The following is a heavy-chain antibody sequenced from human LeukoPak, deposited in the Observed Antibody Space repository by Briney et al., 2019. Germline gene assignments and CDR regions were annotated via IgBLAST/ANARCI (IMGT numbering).Heavy chain of an antibody. Sequence: SCKASGYTFTSYGMHWVRQAPGKGLEWVAVISYDGSNKYYADSVKGRFTISRDNSKNTLYLQMNSLRAEDTAVYYCAKDYSLRGFDYWGQGTLVTVSS. J-gene: IGHJ4*02. D-gene: IGHD2-21*01. CDR2: ISYDGSNK. V-gene: IGHV3-30*18. CDR1: GYTFTSYG. CDR3: AKDYSLRGFDY.